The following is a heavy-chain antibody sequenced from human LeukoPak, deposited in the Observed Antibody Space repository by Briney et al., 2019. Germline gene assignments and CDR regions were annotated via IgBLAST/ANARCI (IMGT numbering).Heavy chain of an antibody. CDR2: IYYSGST. CDR3: ARSRTAMVTGYFDY. D-gene: IGHD5-18*01. J-gene: IGHJ4*02. V-gene: IGHV4-39*07. Sequence: SETLSLTCTVSGGSISSSSYYWGSIRQPPGKGLEWIGSIYYSGSTYYNPSLKSRVTISVDTSKNQFSLKLSSVTAADTALYYCARSRTAMVTGYFDYWGQGTLVTVSS. CDR1: GGSISSSSYY.